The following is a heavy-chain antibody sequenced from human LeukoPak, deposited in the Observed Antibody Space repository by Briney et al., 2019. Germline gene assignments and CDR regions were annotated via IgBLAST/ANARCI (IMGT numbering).Heavy chain of an antibody. CDR2: ISAYNGNT. CDR1: GYTFTSYG. J-gene: IGHJ4*02. CDR3: ARWHCSSTSCYFDY. D-gene: IGHD2-2*01. V-gene: IGHV1-18*01. Sequence: ASVKVSCKASGYTFTSYGISWVRQAPGQGLEWMGWISAYNGNTNYAQKFQGWVTMTRDTSISTAYMELSRLRSDDTAVYYCARWHCSSTSCYFDYWGQGTLVTVSS.